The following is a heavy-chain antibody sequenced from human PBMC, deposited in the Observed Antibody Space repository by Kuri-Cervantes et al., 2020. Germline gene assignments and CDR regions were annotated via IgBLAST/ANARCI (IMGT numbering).Heavy chain of an antibody. CDR2: IYYSGST. CDR1: GGSVSSGSYY. D-gene: IGHD2-15*01. J-gene: IGHJ5*02. Sequence: SETLSLTCTVSGGSVSSGSYYWSWIRQPPGKGLEWIGYIYYSGSTNYNPSLKSRVTISVDTSKNQFSLKLSYVTAADTAVYYCARDSRVGWLDPWGQGTLVTVSS. V-gene: IGHV4-61*01. CDR3: ARDSRVGWLDP.